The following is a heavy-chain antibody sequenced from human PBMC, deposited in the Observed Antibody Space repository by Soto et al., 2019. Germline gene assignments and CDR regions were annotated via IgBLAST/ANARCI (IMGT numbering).Heavy chain of an antibody. D-gene: IGHD5-18*01. J-gene: IGHJ5*02. CDR2: IYYTGDT. CDR1: GDSITATEYF. Sequence: SETLFLTCAVSGDSITATEYFWGWIRQPQGKGLEWIGSIYYTGDTFYKPSFTSRLTISVDTSKNQFSLRLSSVTAAETAVYYWVRRGYSQRFVDWFDPWARGTLVTVSS. CDR3: VRRGYSQRFVDWFDP. V-gene: IGHV4-39*01.